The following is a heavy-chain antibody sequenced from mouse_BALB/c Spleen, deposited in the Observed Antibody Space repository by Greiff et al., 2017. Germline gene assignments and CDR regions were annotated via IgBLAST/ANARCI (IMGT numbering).Heavy chain of an antibody. CDR3: ARWSYGNYRVYYAMDY. Sequence: EVQLVESGAELVKPGASVKLSCTASGFNIKDTYMHWVKQRPEQGLEWIGRIDPANGNTKYDPKFQGKATITADTSSNTAYLQLSSLTSEDTAVYYCARWSYGNYRVYYAMDYWGQGTSVTVSS. D-gene: IGHD2-1*01. CDR1: GFNIKDTY. CDR2: IDPANGNT. V-gene: IGHV14-3*02. J-gene: IGHJ4*01.